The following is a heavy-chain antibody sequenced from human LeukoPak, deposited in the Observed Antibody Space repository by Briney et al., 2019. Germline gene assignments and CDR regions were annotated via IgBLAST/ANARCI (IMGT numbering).Heavy chain of an antibody. Sequence: SVKVSCKASGGTFSSYAISWVRQAPGQGLEWMGGIIPIFGTANYAQKFQGRVTITADESTSTAYMELSSLRSEDTAVYYCASPKFYCSSTSCYPPTRPAPFDIWGQGTMVTVSS. CDR2: IIPIFGTA. V-gene: IGHV1-69*13. CDR3: ASPKFYCSSTSCYPPTRPAPFDI. CDR1: GGTFSSYA. J-gene: IGHJ3*02. D-gene: IGHD2-2*01.